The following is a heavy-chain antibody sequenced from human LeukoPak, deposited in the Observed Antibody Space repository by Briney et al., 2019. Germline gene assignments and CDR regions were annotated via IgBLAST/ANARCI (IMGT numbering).Heavy chain of an antibody. V-gene: IGHV3-30*04. Sequence: GGSLRLSCAASGFTFSSYAMHWVRQAPGKGLEWVAVISYDGSNKYYADSVKGRSTISRDNSKNTLYLQMNSLRAEDTAVYYCARGLEYSSSSGDYWGQGTLVTVSS. CDR2: ISYDGSNK. CDR3: ARGLEYSSSSGDY. CDR1: GFTFSSYA. D-gene: IGHD6-6*01. J-gene: IGHJ4*02.